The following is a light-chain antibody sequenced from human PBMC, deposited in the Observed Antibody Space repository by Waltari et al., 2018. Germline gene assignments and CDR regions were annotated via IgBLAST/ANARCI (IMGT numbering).Light chain of an antibody. Sequence: QSVLTQPPSASGTPRQRVTISCSGSNSNIGRNTVNWYQQFPGAAPTLLVYNNFHRPSRVPDRFSGSKSGTSASLAILGVRPEDEADYYCATWDDSLNGPVFGGGTKLTVL. V-gene: IGLV1-44*01. J-gene: IGLJ2*01. CDR1: NSNIGRNT. CDR2: NNF. CDR3: ATWDDSLNGPV.